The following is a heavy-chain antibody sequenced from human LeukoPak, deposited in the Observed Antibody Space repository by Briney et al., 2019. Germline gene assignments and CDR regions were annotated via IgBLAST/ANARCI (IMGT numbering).Heavy chain of an antibody. D-gene: IGHD6-19*01. CDR2: INTDGSST. CDR1: GFTFSSYW. J-gene: IGHJ4*02. V-gene: IGHV3-74*01. CDR3: ANGKSEYSSGWPRGTL. Sequence: GGSLRLSCAASGFTFSSYWMHWVRQAPGKGLVWVSRINTDGSSTSYADSVKGRFTISRDNAKNTLYLQMNSLRAEDTAIYYCANGKSEYSSGWPRGTLWGQGTLVTVSS.